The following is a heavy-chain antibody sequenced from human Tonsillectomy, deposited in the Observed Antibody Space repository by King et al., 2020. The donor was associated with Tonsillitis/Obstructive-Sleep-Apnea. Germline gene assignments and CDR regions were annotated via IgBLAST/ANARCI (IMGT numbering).Heavy chain of an antibody. Sequence: VQLQESGPGLVRPSETLSLTCTVSGGSISFYHWSWIRQPPGKGLEWIGYIYYSGSTNYNPSLKSRVTISVDTSKNQFSLNLSSVTAADTAVYYCASLIAPYTLIDYWGQGTLVTVSS. D-gene: IGHD2-2*02. CDR3: ASLIAPYTLIDY. CDR2: IYYSGST. V-gene: IGHV4-59*01. CDR1: GGSISFYH. J-gene: IGHJ4*02.